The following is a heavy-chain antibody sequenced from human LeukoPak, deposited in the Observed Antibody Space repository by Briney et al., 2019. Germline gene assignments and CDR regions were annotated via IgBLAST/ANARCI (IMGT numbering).Heavy chain of an antibody. Sequence: ASVKVSCKASGYTFTSHFMHWVRQAPGQGLEWMGIINPRGGSTSYTQKFQGRVTMTRDTSTSTVYMELSSLRSEDTAVYYCARAMSIAARLQTIFDYWGQGTLVTVSS. CDR1: GYTFTSHF. D-gene: IGHD6-6*01. CDR2: INPRGGST. CDR3: ARAMSIAARLQTIFDY. J-gene: IGHJ4*02. V-gene: IGHV1-46*01.